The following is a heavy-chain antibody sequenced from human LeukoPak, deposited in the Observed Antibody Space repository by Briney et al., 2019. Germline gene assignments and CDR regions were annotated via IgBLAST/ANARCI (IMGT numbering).Heavy chain of an antibody. Sequence: ASVKVSCKASGYTFTGYYMHWVRQAPGQGLEWMGWINPNSGGTNYAQKFQGRVTMTRDTSISTAYMELSRLRSDDTAVYYCARDAGCGGDCYIDYWGQGTLVTVSS. CDR2: INPNSGGT. J-gene: IGHJ4*02. D-gene: IGHD2-21*01. CDR3: ARDAGCGGDCYIDY. V-gene: IGHV1-2*02. CDR1: GYTFTGYY.